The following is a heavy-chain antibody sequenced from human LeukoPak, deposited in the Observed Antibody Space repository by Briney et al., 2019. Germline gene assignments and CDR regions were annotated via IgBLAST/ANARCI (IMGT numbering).Heavy chain of an antibody. J-gene: IGHJ4*02. V-gene: IGHV3-30*02. CDR3: AKEGFTRYDSSWYYFDY. CDR1: GFTFSSYG. Sequence: GGSLRLSCAASGFTFSSYGMHWVRQAPGKGLEWVAFIRYDGSNKYYADSVKGRFTISRDNSKITLYLQMNSLRAEDTAVYYCAKEGFTRYDSSWYYFDYWGQGTLVTVSS. D-gene: IGHD6-13*01. CDR2: IRYDGSNK.